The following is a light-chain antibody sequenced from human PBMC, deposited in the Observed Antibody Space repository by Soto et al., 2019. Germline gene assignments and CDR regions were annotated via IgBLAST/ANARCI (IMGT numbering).Light chain of an antibody. CDR2: ETS. CDR3: QQYGNSPT. CDR1: QSVSDGY. J-gene: IGKJ1*01. V-gene: IGKV3-20*01. Sequence: EIVLTQSPGTLSLSPGDSATLSCTASQSVSDGYFAWYQQKPGQAPRLIIYETSSRMTGIPDRVSGSGSGTEFNLTISRLEPEDFAVYYCQQYGNSPTFGHGTKGEIK.